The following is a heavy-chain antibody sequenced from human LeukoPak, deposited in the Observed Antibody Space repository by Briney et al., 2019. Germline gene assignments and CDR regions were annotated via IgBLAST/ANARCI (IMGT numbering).Heavy chain of an antibody. Sequence: ASVKVSCKTSGYTFSTYTITWVRQAPGQGLEWMGWINPNSGGTNYAQKFQGRVTMTRDTSISTAYMELSRLRSDDTAVYYCARDFGVAEVNYYYYYMDVWGKGTTVTVSS. D-gene: IGHD3-3*01. CDR1: GYTFSTYT. CDR3: ARDFGVAEVNYYYYYMDV. V-gene: IGHV1-2*02. CDR2: INPNSGGT. J-gene: IGHJ6*03.